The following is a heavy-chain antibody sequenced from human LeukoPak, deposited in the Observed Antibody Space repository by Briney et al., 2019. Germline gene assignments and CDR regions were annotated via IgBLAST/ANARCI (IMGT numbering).Heavy chain of an antibody. J-gene: IGHJ4*02. CDR2: TNQDGTEK. Sequence: GGSLRLSCAASGFTFTTYWMSWLRQLPGKGLEWVANTNQDGTEKYYVDSVKGRFTISRDNAKNPLDLQMNSLRVEDTGIYYCVKVAKYYYGSETYYFFEQWGQGTPVTASS. V-gene: IGHV3-7*01. CDR1: GFTFTTYW. D-gene: IGHD3-10*01. CDR3: VKVAKYYYGSETYYFFEQ.